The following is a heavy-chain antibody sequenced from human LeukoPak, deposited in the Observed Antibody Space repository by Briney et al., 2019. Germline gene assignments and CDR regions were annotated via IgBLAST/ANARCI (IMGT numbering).Heavy chain of an antibody. CDR2: ISSRGSTI. V-gene: IGHV3-48*03. CDR3: ARGSYGGNYFDC. J-gene: IGHJ4*02. CDR1: GFTSNSYE. D-gene: IGHD4-23*01. Sequence: GGSLRLSCAASGFTSNSYEMNWVRQAPGKGLEWVSYISSRGSTIYYADSVKGRFTISRDNAKNSLYLQMNSLRAEDTAIYYCARGSYGGNYFDCWGQGTLVTVSS.